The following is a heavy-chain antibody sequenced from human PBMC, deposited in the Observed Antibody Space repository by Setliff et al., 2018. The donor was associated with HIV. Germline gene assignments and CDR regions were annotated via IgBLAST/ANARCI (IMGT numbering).Heavy chain of an antibody. D-gene: IGHD2-2*02. CDR3: VRDDNTSWYFDL. J-gene: IGHJ2*01. CDR2: ISGMSGYI. CDR1: GFTLSSFS. V-gene: IGHV3-21*01. Sequence: GGSLRLSCAASGFTLSSFSMNWVSQAPGKGLEWVSLISGMSGYIYYADSLKGRFTISRDNAKNSLYLQMDSLGAEETAVYYCVRDDNTSWYFDLWGRGTLVTVSS.